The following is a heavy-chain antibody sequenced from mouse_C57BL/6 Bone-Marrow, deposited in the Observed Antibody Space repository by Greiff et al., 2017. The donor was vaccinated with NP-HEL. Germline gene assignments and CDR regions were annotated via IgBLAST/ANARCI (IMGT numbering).Heavy chain of an antibody. V-gene: IGHV5-17*01. CDR3: ARLHPY. CDR2: ISRGSSTI. Sequence: EVHLVESGGGLVKPGGSLKLSCAASGFTFSDYGMHWVRQAPEKGLEWVAYISRGSSTIYYADTVKGRFTISRDNAKNTLFLQMTSLRSEDTAMYYCARLHPYWGQGTLVTVSA. J-gene: IGHJ3*01. CDR1: GFTFSDYG.